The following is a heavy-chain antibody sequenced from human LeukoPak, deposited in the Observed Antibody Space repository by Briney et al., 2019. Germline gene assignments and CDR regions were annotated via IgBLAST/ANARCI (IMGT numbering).Heavy chain of an antibody. CDR1: GFTFSSYS. D-gene: IGHD3-22*01. CDR3: ARGRDSSGYYYLIISAFDI. V-gene: IGHV3-21*01. Sequence: PGGSLRLSCAASGFTFSSYSMNWVRQAPGKGLEWVSSIIIRSSNIYYADSVKGRFTISRDNAKHSLYLQMNSLRAEDTAVYYCARGRDSSGYYYLIISAFDIWGHGTMVTVSS. J-gene: IGHJ3*02. CDR2: IIIRSSNI.